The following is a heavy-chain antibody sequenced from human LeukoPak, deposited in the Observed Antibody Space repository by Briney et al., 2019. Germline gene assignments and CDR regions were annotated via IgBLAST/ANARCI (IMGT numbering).Heavy chain of an antibody. D-gene: IGHD3-16*01. V-gene: IGHV4-59*01. Sequence: AETLSLTCSVSGGSISGYYRSWIRQPPGKGLEWIGYIYYSGGTNYNPSLKSRVTMSVDTSKNQFSLKLSSVTAADTAVYYCARYGLAYTYDFWGQGTLVTDCS. CDR1: GGSISGYY. CDR3: ARYGLAYTYDF. J-gene: IGHJ4*02. CDR2: IYYSGGT.